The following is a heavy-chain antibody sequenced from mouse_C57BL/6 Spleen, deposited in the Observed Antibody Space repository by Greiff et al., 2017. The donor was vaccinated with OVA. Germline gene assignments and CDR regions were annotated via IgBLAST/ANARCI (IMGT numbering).Heavy chain of an antibody. Sequence: VQLQQSGAELVRPGTSVKVSCKASGYAFTNYLIEWVKQRPGQGLEWIGVINPGSGGTNYNEKFKGKATLTADKSASTAYMQLSSPTSEDSAVYFCARKSSFDYWGQGTTLTVSS. CDR2: INPGSGGT. J-gene: IGHJ2*01. CDR3: ARKSSFDY. CDR1: GYAFTNYL. V-gene: IGHV1-54*01. D-gene: IGHD1-1*01.